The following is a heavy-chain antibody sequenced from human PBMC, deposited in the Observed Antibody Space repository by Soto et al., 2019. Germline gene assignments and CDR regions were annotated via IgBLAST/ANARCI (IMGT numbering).Heavy chain of an antibody. CDR3: ARGGDFWSGYSTHYYYGMDV. V-gene: IGHV4-59*01. CDR2: IYYSGST. D-gene: IGHD3-3*01. Sequence: SETLSLTCTVSGGSISSYYWSWIRQPPGKGLEWIGYIYYSGSTNYNPSLKSRVTISVGTSKNQFSLKLSSVTAADTAVYYCARGGDFWSGYSTHYYYGMDVWGQGTTVTVSS. J-gene: IGHJ6*02. CDR1: GGSISSYY.